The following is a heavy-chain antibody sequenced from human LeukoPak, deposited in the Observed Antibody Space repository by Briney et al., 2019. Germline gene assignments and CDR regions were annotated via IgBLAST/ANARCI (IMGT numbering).Heavy chain of an antibody. CDR2: ISYDGGNK. J-gene: IGHJ4*02. Sequence: GGSLRLSCAASGFTFSSYGMHWVRQAPGKGLERVAVISYDGGNKYYADSVKGRFTISRDNAKNSLYLQMNSLRAEDTAVYYCARVSGYSSGWAYYFDYWGQGTLVTVSS. CDR1: GFTFSSYG. D-gene: IGHD6-19*01. V-gene: IGHV3-30*03. CDR3: ARVSGYSSGWAYYFDY.